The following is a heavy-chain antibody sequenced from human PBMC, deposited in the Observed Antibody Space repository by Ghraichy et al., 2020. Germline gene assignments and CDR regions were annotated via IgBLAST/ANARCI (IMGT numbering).Heavy chain of an antibody. D-gene: IGHD6-19*01. CDR3: ARDCSSGWILTYWYYMDV. Sequence: GGSLRLSCAASGFTFSSYSMNWVRQAPGKGLEWVSSISSSSSYIYYADSVKGRFTISRDNAKNSLYLQMNSLRAEDTAVYYCARDCSSGWILTYWYYMDVWGKGTTVTVSS. V-gene: IGHV3-21*01. CDR1: GFTFSSYS. J-gene: IGHJ6*03. CDR2: ISSSSSYI.